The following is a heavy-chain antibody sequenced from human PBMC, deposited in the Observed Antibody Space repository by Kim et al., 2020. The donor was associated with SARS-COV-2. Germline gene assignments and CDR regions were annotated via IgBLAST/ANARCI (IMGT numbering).Heavy chain of an antibody. CDR3: AREAPLGYCSGGSCYSRSFIDY. Sequence: ASVKVSCKASGYTFTSYYMHWVRQAPGQGLEWMGIINPSGGSTSYAQKFQGRVTMTRDTSTSTVYMELSSLRSEDTAVYYCAREAPLGYCSGGSCYSRSFIDYWGQGTLVTVSS. D-gene: IGHD2-15*01. CDR2: INPSGGST. CDR1: GYTFTSYY. J-gene: IGHJ4*02. V-gene: IGHV1-46*01.